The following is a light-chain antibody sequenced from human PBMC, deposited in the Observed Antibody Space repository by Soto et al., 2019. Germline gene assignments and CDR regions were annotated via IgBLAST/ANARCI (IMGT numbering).Light chain of an antibody. CDR1: QNINTY. J-gene: IGKJ1*01. CDR2: AAS. Sequence: DIQVTQSPSSLSASVGDRITITCRTRQNINTYLNWYQQNPGKVPKLLISAASNWQSGVPSRFSGSESGTEVSLTITSLQAEDFATYYCQQTDDNPRTFGQGTKV. CDR3: QQTDDNPRT. V-gene: IGKV1-39*01.